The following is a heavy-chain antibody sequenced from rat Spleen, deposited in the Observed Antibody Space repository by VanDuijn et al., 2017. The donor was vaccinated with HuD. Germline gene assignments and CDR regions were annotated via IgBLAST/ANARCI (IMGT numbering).Heavy chain of an antibody. Sequence: EVQLQESGPGLVKPSQSLSLTCSVTGYSITSGYGWNWIRKFPGNKLEWMGYINSAGSTNYNPSLKSRIPITRDTSKNQFFLQVNSVTTEDTATYYCARHGYNSYFDYWGQGVMVTVSS. D-gene: IGHD1-9*01. CDR2: INSAGST. CDR1: GYSITSGYG. J-gene: IGHJ2*01. CDR3: ARHGYNSYFDY. V-gene: IGHV3-3*01.